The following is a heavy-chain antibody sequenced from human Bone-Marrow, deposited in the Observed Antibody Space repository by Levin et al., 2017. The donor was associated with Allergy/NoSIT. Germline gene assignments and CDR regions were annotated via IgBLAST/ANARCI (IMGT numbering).Heavy chain of an antibody. CDR1: AFTFSAYG. CDR3: ARGIIGDVRVAHKEAFDI. D-gene: IGHD2-8*02. CDR2: ISSSGSDM. Sequence: GGSLRLSCAASAFTFSAYGMHWVRQAPGKGLEWVSSISSSGSDMYYVDSVKGRFTISRDNAKNSLTLQMNSLRAEDTAVYYCARGIIGDVRVAHKEAFDIWGQGTMVSVSS. V-gene: IGHV3-21*01. J-gene: IGHJ3*02.